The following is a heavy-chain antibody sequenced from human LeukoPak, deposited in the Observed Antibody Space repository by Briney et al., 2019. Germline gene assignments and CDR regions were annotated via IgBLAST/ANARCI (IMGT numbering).Heavy chain of an antibody. Sequence: GGSLRLSCAASGFTFSSYSMNWVRQAPGKGLEWVSYISSSSSTIYYADSVKGRFTISRDNAKNSLYLQMNSLRAEDTAVYYCAREFGGGVQLWLYWGQGTLVTVSS. J-gene: IGHJ4*02. CDR1: GFTFSSYS. CDR2: ISSSSSTI. CDR3: AREFGGGVQLWLY. D-gene: IGHD5-18*01. V-gene: IGHV3-48*04.